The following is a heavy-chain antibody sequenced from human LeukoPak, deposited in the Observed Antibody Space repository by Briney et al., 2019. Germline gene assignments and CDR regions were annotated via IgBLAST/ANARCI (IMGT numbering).Heavy chain of an antibody. J-gene: IGHJ5*02. V-gene: IGHV1-46*01. D-gene: IGHD3-22*01. CDR2: INPSGGST. Sequence: ASVKVSCTASGYTFTSYYMHWVRQAPGQGLEWMGIINPSGGSTSYAQKFQGRVTMTRDTSTSTVYMELSSLRSEDTAAYYCARGNHYYDSSGYLNWFDPWGQGTLVTVSS. CDR1: GYTFTSYY. CDR3: ARGNHYYDSSGYLNWFDP.